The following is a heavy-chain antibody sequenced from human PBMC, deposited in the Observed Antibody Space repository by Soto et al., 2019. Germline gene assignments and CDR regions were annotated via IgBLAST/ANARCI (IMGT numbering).Heavy chain of an antibody. CDR2: ISGGSSVT. Sequence: PGGSLRLSCEASGFSFGSYSMNWVRQAPGKGLEWVSTISGGSSVTYYEDSVKGRFTISRDNAKKTLFLQLNRLSAEDTATYYCAKVLSKNYYYPFDFWGQGTQVTVSS. CDR1: GFSFGSYS. D-gene: IGHD3-10*01. V-gene: IGHV3-21*04. CDR3: AKVLSKNYYYPFDF. J-gene: IGHJ4*02.